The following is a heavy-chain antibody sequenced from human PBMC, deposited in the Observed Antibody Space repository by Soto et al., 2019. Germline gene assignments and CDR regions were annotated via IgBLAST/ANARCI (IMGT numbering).Heavy chain of an antibody. CDR3: ARTAGYSSGPNRYYFDY. V-gene: IGHV3-30-3*01. Sequence: QPGGSLRLSCAASGFTFSSYAMHWVRQAPGKGLEWVAVISYDGSNKYYADSVKGRFTISRDNSKNTLYLQMNSLRAEDTAVYYCARTAGYSSGPNRYYFDYWGQGTLVTVSS. CDR2: ISYDGSNK. CDR1: GFTFSSYA. J-gene: IGHJ4*02. D-gene: IGHD6-19*01.